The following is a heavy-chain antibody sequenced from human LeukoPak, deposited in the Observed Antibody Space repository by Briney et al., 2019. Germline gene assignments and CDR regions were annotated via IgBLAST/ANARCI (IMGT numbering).Heavy chain of an antibody. CDR3: ARDYGAAAGYYYSLDV. CDR2: IYYSGST. CDR1: GGSISSYY. D-gene: IGHD6-25*01. V-gene: IGHV4-59*01. Sequence: SETLSLTCFVSGGSISSYYWSWIRQPPEKGLEWIGYIYYSGSTNYNPSLESRVTISVDTSKNQFSLNLRSVTAADTAMYYCARDYGAAAGYYYSLDVWGQGTTVTVSS. J-gene: IGHJ6*02.